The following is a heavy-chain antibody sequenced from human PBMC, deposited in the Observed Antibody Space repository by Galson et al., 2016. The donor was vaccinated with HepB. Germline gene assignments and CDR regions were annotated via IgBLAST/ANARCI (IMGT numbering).Heavy chain of an antibody. V-gene: IGHV3-74*01. CDR2: INSDGTST. Sequence: SLRLSCAASGFTFSSYLMHWVRQAPGKGLVWVSCINSDGTSTTYADAVKGQFTISRDNAKNTLSLQMNSLRAKDTALYYCTRTYSDILTGTSDNYGMDVWGQGTTVTVSS. D-gene: IGHD3-9*01. CDR3: TRTYSDILTGTSDNYGMDV. J-gene: IGHJ6*02. CDR1: GFTFSSYL.